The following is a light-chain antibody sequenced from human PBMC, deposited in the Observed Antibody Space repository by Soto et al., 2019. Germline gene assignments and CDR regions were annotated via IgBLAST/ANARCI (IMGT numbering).Light chain of an antibody. CDR3: QSYDSTLSARYV. Sequence: QSVLTQPPSVTGAPGQRVTISCTGSNSNIGANYGVHWYQQFPETAPKLLIYANTNRPSGVPDRFSGSRSGTSASLAITGLQAEDEADYYCQSYDSTLSARYVFGTGTKVTVL. CDR2: ANT. CDR1: NSNIGANYG. J-gene: IGLJ1*01. V-gene: IGLV1-40*01.